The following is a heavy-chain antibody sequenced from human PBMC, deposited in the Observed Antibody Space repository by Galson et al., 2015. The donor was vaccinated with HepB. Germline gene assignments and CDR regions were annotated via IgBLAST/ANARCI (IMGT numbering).Heavy chain of an antibody. Sequence: LRLSCAASGFTFSSYGMHWVRQAPSKGLEWVAVISYDGSNKYYADSVKGRFTISRDNSKNTLYLQMNSLRAEDTAVYYCAKDKQWLSYYYYGIDVWGQGTTVTVSS. J-gene: IGHJ6*02. CDR1: GFTFSSYG. CDR2: ISYDGSNK. CDR3: AKDKQWLSYYYYGIDV. V-gene: IGHV3-30*18. D-gene: IGHD6-19*01.